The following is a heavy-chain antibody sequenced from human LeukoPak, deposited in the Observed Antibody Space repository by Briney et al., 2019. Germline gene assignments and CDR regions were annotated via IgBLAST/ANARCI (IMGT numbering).Heavy chain of an antibody. J-gene: IGHJ4*02. Sequence: GGSLRLSCAASGFTFSSYEMNWVRQAPGKGLEGVSYIRGSGSNIFYADSVKGRFTISRDNAKNSLYLQMNSLRVEDTAVYYCAREYPDNGDGWGYWGQGTLVTVSS. V-gene: IGHV3-48*03. CDR3: AREYPDNGDGWGY. CDR2: IRGSGSNI. D-gene: IGHD1-1*01. CDR1: GFTFSSYE.